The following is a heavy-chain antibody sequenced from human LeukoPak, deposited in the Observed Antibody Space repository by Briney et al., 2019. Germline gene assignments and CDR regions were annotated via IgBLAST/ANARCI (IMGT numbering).Heavy chain of an antibody. J-gene: IGHJ4*02. D-gene: IGHD3-22*01. V-gene: IGHV4-39*01. Sequence: TPSETLSLTCTVSGGSISSSSYYWGWIRQPPGKGLEWIGSIYYSGSTYYNPSLKSRVTISVDTSKNQFSLKLSSVTAADTAVYYCARHVGSGQGWLPLYYFDYWGQGTLVTVSS. CDR2: IYYSGST. CDR3: ARHVGSGQGWLPLYYFDY. CDR1: GGSISSSSYY.